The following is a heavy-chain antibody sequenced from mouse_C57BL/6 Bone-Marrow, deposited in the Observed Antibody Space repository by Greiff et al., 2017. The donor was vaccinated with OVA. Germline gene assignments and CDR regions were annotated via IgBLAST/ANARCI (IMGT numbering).Heavy chain of an antibody. CDR3: LVGGNFDY. CDR2: INPSSGYT. CDR1: GYTFTSYT. Sequence: VMLVESGAELARPGASVTMSCKASGYTFTSYTMHWVKQRPGQGLEWIGYINPSSGYTKYNQKFKDKATLTADKSSSTAYMQLSSLTSEDSAVYYCLVGGNFDYWGQGTTLTVSS. V-gene: IGHV1-4*01. D-gene: IGHD1-1*02. J-gene: IGHJ2*01.